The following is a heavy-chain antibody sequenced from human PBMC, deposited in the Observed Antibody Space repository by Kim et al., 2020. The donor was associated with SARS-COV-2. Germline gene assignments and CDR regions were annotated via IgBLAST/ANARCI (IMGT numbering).Heavy chain of an antibody. J-gene: IGHJ4*02. Sequence: SETGRFTHSRDNSKTTLCLQMNSLRAEDTAVYYCAKRNSDSGTYYSFDYWGQGTLVTVSS. V-gene: IGHV3-23*01. CDR3: AKRNSDSGTYYSFDY. D-gene: IGHD3-10*01.